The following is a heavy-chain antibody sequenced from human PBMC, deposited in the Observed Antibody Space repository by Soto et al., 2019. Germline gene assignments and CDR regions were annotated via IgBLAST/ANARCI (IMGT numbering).Heavy chain of an antibody. D-gene: IGHD6-13*01. CDR2: ISGSGGST. CDR3: AKDGDSSSWPNYSYYYGMDV. J-gene: IGHJ6*02. Sequence: EVQLLESGGGLVQPGGSLRLSCAASGFTFSSYAMSWVRQAPGKGLEWVSAISGSGGSTYYADSVKGRFTISRDNSKNTLYLQMNSLRAEDTAVYYCAKDGDSSSWPNYSYYYGMDVWGQGTTVTVS. CDR1: GFTFSSYA. V-gene: IGHV3-23*01.